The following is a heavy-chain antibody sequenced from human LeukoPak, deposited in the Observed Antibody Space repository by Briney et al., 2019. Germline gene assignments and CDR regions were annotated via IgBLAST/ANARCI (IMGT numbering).Heavy chain of an antibody. D-gene: IGHD4-17*01. CDR2: ISSSSSTI. V-gene: IGHV3-48*02. Sequence: GGTLTLSCAASGFTFSSYSMNWVRQAPGKGLEWVSYISSSSSTIYYAVSVEGRFNISRDNAKNSLYLEMHGLRDEHRAVYYCARDTGRRGNWFDPWGQPTLLTDCS. J-gene: IGHJ5*02. CDR3: ARDTGRRGNWFDP. CDR1: GFTFSSYS.